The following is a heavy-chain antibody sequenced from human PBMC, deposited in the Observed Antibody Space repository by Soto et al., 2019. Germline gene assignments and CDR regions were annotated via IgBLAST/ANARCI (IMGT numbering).Heavy chain of an antibody. V-gene: IGHV4-59*01. CDR2: IYYSGST. CDR1: GGSISSYY. D-gene: IGHD5-12*01. Sequence: PSETLSLTCTVSGGSISSYYWSWIRQPPGKGLEWIGYIYYSGSTNYNPSLKSRVTISVDTSKNQFSLKLSSVTAADTAVYYCARVSMGDGYNGITDYWGQGTLVTVSS. J-gene: IGHJ4*02. CDR3: ARVSMGDGYNGITDY.